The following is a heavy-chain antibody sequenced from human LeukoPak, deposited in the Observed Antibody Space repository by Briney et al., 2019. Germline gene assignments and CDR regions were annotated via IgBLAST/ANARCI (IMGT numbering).Heavy chain of an antibody. CDR2: MNPNSGNT. CDR1: GYTFTSYD. V-gene: IGHV1-8*03. CDR3: ARDHSSSSSFDY. D-gene: IGHD6-6*01. Sequence: ASVKVSCKASGYTFTSYDINWVRQATGQGLEWMGWMNPNSGNTGYAQKFQGRVTITRNTSISTAYMELSSLRSEDTAVYYCARDHSSSSSFDYWGQGTLVTVSS. J-gene: IGHJ4*02.